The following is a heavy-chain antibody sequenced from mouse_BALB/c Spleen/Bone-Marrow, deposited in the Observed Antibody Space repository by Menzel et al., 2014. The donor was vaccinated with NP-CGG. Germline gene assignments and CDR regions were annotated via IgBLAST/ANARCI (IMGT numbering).Heavy chain of an antibody. V-gene: IGHV14-3*02. CDR3: ARWEYYAMDY. CDR1: GFNIKDTY. D-gene: IGHD4-1*01. Sequence: AQLQQSGAELVKPGASVKLSCTASGFNIKDTYMHWVKQRPEQGLEWIGRIDPANGNTRYDPKFQGKATITADTSSNTAYLQLSSLTSEDTAVYYCARWEYYAMDYWGQGTSVTVSS. J-gene: IGHJ4*01. CDR2: IDPANGNT.